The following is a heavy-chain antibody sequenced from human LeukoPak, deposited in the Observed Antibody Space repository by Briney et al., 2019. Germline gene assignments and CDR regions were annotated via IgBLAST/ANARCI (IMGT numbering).Heavy chain of an antibody. J-gene: IGHJ6*02. CDR2: LYSYGRNT. Sequence: GGSLRLSCAASGPSFSTTWMLCVGQGPGKGLVWVARLYSYGRNTIYADSVKGRFIISRDNASNTLYLQMNSLRAEDTAVYYCARDNYYSIDVWGQGTTVIVSS. CDR3: ARDNYYSIDV. CDR1: GPSFSTTW. V-gene: IGHV3-74*01.